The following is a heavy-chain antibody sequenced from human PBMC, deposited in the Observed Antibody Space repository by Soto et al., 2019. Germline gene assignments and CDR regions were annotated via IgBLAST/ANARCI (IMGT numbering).Heavy chain of an antibody. J-gene: IGHJ4*02. CDR1: GFPFTSYG. CDR2: ISYDGSDK. D-gene: IGHD3-10*01. CDR3: VGGQYDFDY. Sequence: QVQLVESGGGVVQPGRSLRLSCAASGFPFTSYGMHWVREGPDKRLEWVAIISYDGSDKYYADSVKGLFTISRDNSKNTLYLQKTSLRPEDTALYYCVGGQYDFDYRGQGTLVIGSS. V-gene: IGHV3-30*03.